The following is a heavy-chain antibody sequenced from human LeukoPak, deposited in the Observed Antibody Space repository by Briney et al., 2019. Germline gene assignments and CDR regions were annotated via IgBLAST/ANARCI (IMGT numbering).Heavy chain of an antibody. V-gene: IGHV1-69*13. CDR3: ARDRGTIFGVVTINWFDP. Sequence: SVKVSCKASGGTFSSYAISWVRQAPGQGLEWMGGIIPIFGTANYAQKFQGRVTITADESTSTAYMELSSLRSEDTTVYYCARDRGTIFGVVTINWFDPWGQGTLVTVSS. J-gene: IGHJ5*02. D-gene: IGHD3-3*01. CDR2: IIPIFGTA. CDR1: GGTFSSYA.